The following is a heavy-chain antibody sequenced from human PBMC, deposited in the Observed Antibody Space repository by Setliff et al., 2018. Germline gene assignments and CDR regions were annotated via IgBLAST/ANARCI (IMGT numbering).Heavy chain of an antibody. D-gene: IGHD1-1*01. V-gene: IGHV4-39*01. Sequence: SETLYLTCTVSGASISSGTYYWAWIRQPPGKGLEWIGRIHYRGTTYSNASLASRLTISVDTAKNQFSLKLTSVTAADTAVYYCARTGTYRYFDYWGQGTRVTVSS. CDR3: ARTGTYRYFDY. J-gene: IGHJ4*02. CDR2: IHYRGTT. CDR1: GASISSGTYY.